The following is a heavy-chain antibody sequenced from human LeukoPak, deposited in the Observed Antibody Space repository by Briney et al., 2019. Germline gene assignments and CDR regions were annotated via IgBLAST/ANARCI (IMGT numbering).Heavy chain of an antibody. V-gene: IGHV3-7*01. CDR3: ARDRIGGEEY. D-gene: IGHD3-16*01. CDR2: IKQDGSER. J-gene: IGHJ4*02. Sequence: GGSLRLSCAVSGFTFSNFWMSWVRQAPGKGLEWVANIKQDGSERYYVASVKGRFTISRDNGKNSLYLQMNSLRAEDTALYHCARDRIGGEEYWGQGTLVTVSS. CDR1: GFTFSNFW.